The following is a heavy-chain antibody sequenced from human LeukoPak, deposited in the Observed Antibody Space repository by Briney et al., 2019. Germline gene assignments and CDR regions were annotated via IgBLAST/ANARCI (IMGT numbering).Heavy chain of an antibody. CDR2: IIPIFGTA. CDR1: GGTFSSYA. J-gene: IGHJ3*02. V-gene: IGHV1-69*05. CDR3: ARDRDSSSAANDAFDI. Sequence: EASVKVSCKAYGGTFSSYAISWVRQAPGQGLEWMGGIIPIFGTAYYAQKFQGRVTITTDESTSTAYMELSSLRSEDTAVYYCARDRDSSSAANDAFDIWGQGTMVTVSS. D-gene: IGHD6-13*01.